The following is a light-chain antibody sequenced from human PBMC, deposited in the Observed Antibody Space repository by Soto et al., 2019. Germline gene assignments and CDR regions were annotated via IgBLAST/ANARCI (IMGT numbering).Light chain of an antibody. J-gene: IGKJ1*01. Sequence: EIVLTQSPGTLSLSPGQRATLSCRASQNIRSNYVAWFQQTPGQAPRLLIYGVVNKASGIPDRFSGSGSGTEFTLTISSLEPEDFVVYYCQQYHSPPLTFGQGTKVQIK. CDR3: QQYHSPPLT. V-gene: IGKV3-20*01. CDR1: QNIRSNY. CDR2: GVV.